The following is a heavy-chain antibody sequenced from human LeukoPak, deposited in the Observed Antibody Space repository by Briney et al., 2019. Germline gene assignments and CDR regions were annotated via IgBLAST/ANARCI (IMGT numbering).Heavy chain of an antibody. Sequence: SETLSLTCTVSGGSISSSSYYWGWIRQPPGKGLEWIGEINHSGSTNYNPSLKSRITISVNTSKNQFSLKLSSVTAPDTAVYYCARRYPGTSYYGSGSYYNNWFDPWGQGTLVTVSS. D-gene: IGHD3-10*01. V-gene: IGHV4-39*07. CDR3: ARRYPGTSYYGSGSYYNNWFDP. CDR1: GGSISSSSYY. CDR2: INHSGST. J-gene: IGHJ5*02.